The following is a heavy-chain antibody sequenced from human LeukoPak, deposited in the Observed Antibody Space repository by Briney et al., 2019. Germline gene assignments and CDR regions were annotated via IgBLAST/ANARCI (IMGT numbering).Heavy chain of an antibody. CDR1: GYTFSSDD. V-gene: IGHV1-8*01. J-gene: IGHJ4*02. Sequence: GASVKVSWKASGYTFSSDDINWVRQATGQGLEWMGWMNPNSGNTGYAQKFQSRVTMTRNTSISTAYMELSSLRSEDTAVYYCASPSSSGWYYFDYWGQGTLVTVSS. CDR2: MNPNSGNT. D-gene: IGHD6-19*01. CDR3: ASPSSSGWYYFDY.